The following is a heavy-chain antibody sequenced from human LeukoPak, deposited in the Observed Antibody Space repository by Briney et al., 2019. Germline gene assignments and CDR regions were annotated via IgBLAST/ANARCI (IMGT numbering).Heavy chain of an antibody. J-gene: IGHJ5*02. CDR1: GFTFSDYY. CDR3: ARDGGYYDILTGYQRNWFDP. Sequence: GGSLRLSCAASGFTFSDYYMSWIRQAPGKGLEGVSDISSSCSTIYYADSVKGRFTISRDNAKNSLYLQMNSLRAEDTAVYYCARDGGYYDILTGYQRNWFDPWGQGTKVTVSS. CDR2: ISSSCSTI. V-gene: IGHV3-11*04. D-gene: IGHD3-9*01.